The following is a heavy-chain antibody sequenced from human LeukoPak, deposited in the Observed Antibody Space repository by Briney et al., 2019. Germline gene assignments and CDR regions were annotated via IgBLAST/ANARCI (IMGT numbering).Heavy chain of an antibody. Sequence: PGGSLRLSCAASGFTFSRYAMHWGRQAPGKGLEWVAVISYDGSNKYYADSVKGRFTISRDNSKNTLYLQMNSLRAEDTAVYYCARSASDYWGQGTLVTVSS. V-gene: IGHV3-30-3*01. J-gene: IGHJ4*02. CDR1: GFTFSRYA. CDR3: ARSASDY. CDR2: ISYDGSNK.